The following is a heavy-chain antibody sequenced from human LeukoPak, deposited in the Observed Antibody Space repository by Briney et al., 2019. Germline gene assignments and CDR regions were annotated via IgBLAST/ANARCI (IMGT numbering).Heavy chain of an antibody. CDR2: ISGNGDHT. V-gene: IGHV3-23*01. Sequence: GGSLRVSCAASGFTFSKFAMSWVRQVPEKGLEWVSTISGNGDHTFDADSVKGRFTISRDNSKNTLYLQMTSLRVEDTAIYYCAKVDSGYFTYYYYMDVWGKGTTVTVSS. J-gene: IGHJ6*03. CDR3: AKVDSGYFTYYYYMDV. D-gene: IGHD2/OR15-2a*01. CDR1: GFTFSKFA.